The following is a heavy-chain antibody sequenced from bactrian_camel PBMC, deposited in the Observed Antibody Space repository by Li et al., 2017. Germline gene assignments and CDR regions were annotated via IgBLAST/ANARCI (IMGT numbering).Heavy chain of an antibody. J-gene: IGHJ4*01. CDR2: TYTIGDDT. V-gene: IGHV3S1*01. CDR1: GWTGSSNC. CDR3: AKPYCSGGTCYTGYSD. Sequence: HVQLVESGGGSVQAGGSLRLSCAASGWTGSSNCMGWFRQGPGKEREGVAITYTIGDDTHYADSVKGRFTISRDNAKDTVYLQMNNMETEDMAMYYCAKPYCSGGTCYTGYSDWGQGTQVTVS. D-gene: IGHD2*01.